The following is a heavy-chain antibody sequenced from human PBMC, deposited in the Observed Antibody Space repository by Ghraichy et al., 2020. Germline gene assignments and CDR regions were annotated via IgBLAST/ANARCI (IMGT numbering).Heavy chain of an antibody. CDR2: IYNSGST. CDR1: GGSVSSGSYY. D-gene: IGHD3-10*01. CDR3: ARDSYGSDI. J-gene: IGHJ3*02. Sequence: ESLNIACSVSGGSVSSGSYYWSWIRQPPGKGLEWIGYIYNSGSTNYNPSLKSRVTISVDTSKNQFSLKLSSVTAADTAVYYCARDSYGSDIWGQGTMVTVSS. V-gene: IGHV4-61*01.